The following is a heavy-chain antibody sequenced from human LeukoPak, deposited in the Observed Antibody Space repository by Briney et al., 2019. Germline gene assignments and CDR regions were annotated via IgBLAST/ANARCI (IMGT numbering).Heavy chain of an antibody. D-gene: IGHD3-3*01. V-gene: IGHV4-38-2*02. Sequence: SETLSLTCTVSGYSISSGYYWGWIRQPPGKELEWIGSIYLSGNTYYNPSLESRVTISVDTSKNQFSLKLSSVTAADTAVYYCAISYYGFWSGYYGHWGQGTLVTVSS. J-gene: IGHJ4*02. CDR2: IYLSGNT. CDR1: GYSISSGYY. CDR3: AISYYGFWSGYYGH.